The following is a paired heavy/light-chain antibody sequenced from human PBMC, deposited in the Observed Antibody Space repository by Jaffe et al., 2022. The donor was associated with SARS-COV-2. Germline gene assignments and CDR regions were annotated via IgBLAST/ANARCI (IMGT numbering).Light chain of an antibody. V-gene: IGLV1-51*02. CDR2: ENN. J-gene: IGLJ2*01. CDR3: GTWDGSLSAVV. CDR1: RSNIGNNY. Sequence: QSVLTQPPSVSAAPGQKVTFSCSGRRSNIGNNYVSWYQQVPGTVPKLLMYENNKRPSGIPDRFSGSKSGTSATLVITGLQTGDEADYYCGTWDGSLSAVVFGGGTKLTVL.
Heavy chain of an antibody. D-gene: IGHD3-10*01. Sequence: QVQLQESGPGLVKPSQTLSLTCSVSGGSLNSGTYYWSWIRQPAGKGLEWIGRIYTSGDTIYNPSLKSRVTISVDTSKNQFSLKLTSVTAADTAVYYCASLRRGVSYYLDNWGQGTLVTVSS. V-gene: IGHV4-61*02. CDR2: IYTSGDT. CDR1: GGSLNSGTYY. CDR3: ASLRRGVSYYLDN. J-gene: IGHJ4*02.